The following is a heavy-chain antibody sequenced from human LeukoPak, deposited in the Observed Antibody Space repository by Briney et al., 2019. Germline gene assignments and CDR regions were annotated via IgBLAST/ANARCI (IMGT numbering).Heavy chain of an antibody. Sequence: ASVKVSCKASGYTFTSYDINWVRQATGQGLEWMGWMNPNSGNTGYAQKLQGRVTMTTDTSTSTAYMELRSLRSDDTAVYYCARDLDDSSGYHDAFDIWGQGTMVTVSS. CDR1: GYTFTSYD. V-gene: IGHV1-8*01. CDR3: ARDLDDSSGYHDAFDI. D-gene: IGHD3-22*01. CDR2: MNPNSGNT. J-gene: IGHJ3*02.